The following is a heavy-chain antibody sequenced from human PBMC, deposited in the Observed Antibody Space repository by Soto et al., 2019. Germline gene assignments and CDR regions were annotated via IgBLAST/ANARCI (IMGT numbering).Heavy chain of an antibody. D-gene: IGHD6-13*01. CDR2: IIPIFGTA. Sequence: SVKVCCKDSGGTLGSYARSWVRQAPGQGLEWMGGIIPIFGTANYAQKFQGRVTITADESTSTAYMELSSLRSEDTAVYYCAKENGYSSSWFEFDYWGQGTLVTVSS. CDR1: GGTLGSYA. CDR3: AKENGYSSSWFEFDY. J-gene: IGHJ4*02. V-gene: IGHV1-69*13.